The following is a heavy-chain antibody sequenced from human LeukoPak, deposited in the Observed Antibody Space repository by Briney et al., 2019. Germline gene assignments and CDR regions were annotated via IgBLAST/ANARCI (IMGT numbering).Heavy chain of an antibody. Sequence: GGSLRLSCAASGFTFSSYAMSWVRQAPGKGLEWVSAISGSGGSTYYADSVKGRFTISRDNSKNTLYLQMNSLRTEDTAVYYCAKKVADIVVVVAAWYFDLWGRGTLVTVSS. CDR3: AKKVADIVVVVAAWYFDL. CDR2: ISGSGGST. V-gene: IGHV3-23*01. J-gene: IGHJ2*01. CDR1: GFTFSSYA. D-gene: IGHD2-15*01.